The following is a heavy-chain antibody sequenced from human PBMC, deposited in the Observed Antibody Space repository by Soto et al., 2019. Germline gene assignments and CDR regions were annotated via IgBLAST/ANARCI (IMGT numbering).Heavy chain of an antibody. CDR1: GDSISGGDWF. J-gene: IGHJ4*02. CDR3: ARTVLSDFDF. Sequence: QVQLQESGPGLVKPSQTLSLTCTISGDSISGGDWFWSWIRQPPGNGLEWLGYIYHTGSTSYSPSIKSQLRISVDTSKNQVSLQLDSVTAADTPVYFCARTVLSDFDFWGQGIRVAVSS. V-gene: IGHV4-30-4*01. D-gene: IGHD4-4*01. CDR2: IYHTGST.